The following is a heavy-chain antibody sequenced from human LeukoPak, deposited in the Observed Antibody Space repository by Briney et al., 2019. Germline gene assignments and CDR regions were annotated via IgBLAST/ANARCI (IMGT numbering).Heavy chain of an antibody. CDR3: ARALFAGAFYGMDV. V-gene: IGHV3-33*01. CDR2: IWSDGSNK. D-gene: IGHD3-10*01. CDR1: GFTFSNYG. Sequence: GRSLRLSCAASGFTFSNYGMHWVRQAPGKGLEWVAIIWSDGSNKYYGDSVKGRFTIFRDNSKNTLYLQMNSLRAEDTAVYYCARALFAGAFYGMDVWGQGTTVTVSS. J-gene: IGHJ6*02.